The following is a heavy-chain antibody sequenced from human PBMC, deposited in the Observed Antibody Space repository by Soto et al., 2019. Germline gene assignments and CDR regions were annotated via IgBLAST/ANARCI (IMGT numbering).Heavy chain of an antibody. Sequence: ASVKVSCKASGYTFTSYDINWVRQATGQGLERMGWMNPNSGNTGYAQKFQGRVTMTRNTSISTAYMELSSLRSEDTAVYYCAREGDIVLVPAAMSGRSDYYYYGMDVWGQGTTVTVSS. CDR1: GYTFTSYD. CDR3: AREGDIVLVPAAMSGRSDYYYYGMDV. J-gene: IGHJ6*02. D-gene: IGHD2-2*01. V-gene: IGHV1-8*01. CDR2: MNPNSGNT.